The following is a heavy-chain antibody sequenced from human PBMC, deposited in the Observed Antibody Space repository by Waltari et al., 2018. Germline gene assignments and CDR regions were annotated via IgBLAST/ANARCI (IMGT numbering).Heavy chain of an antibody. CDR3: AREGVVATKRAFDI. D-gene: IGHD2-15*01. J-gene: IGHJ3*02. CDR2: IDHIGIT. V-gene: IGHV4-38-2*02. CDR1: GYSISSGYY. Sequence: QVQLQESGTGLVKPSETLSLTCAVSGYSISSGYYWGWIRQPTGKGLEWIGSIDHIGITYYIPSLKSRVTISVDTSKNQFSLKRSSVTAADTGVYYCAREGVVATKRAFDIWGQGTMVTVSS.